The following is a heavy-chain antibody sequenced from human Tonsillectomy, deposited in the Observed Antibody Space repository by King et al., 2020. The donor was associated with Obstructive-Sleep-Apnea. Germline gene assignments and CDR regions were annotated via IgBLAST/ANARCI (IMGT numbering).Heavy chain of an antibody. CDR3: AKGDGSGNYYTGHFDY. Sequence: VQLVESGGGLVQPGGSLRLSCAASGFTFSSYAMNWVRQAPGKGLEWVSGISGSGGSTYYADSVMGRFTISRDNSKNTLYLQMNSLRAEDTAVFYCAKGDGSGNYYTGHFDYWGQGTLVTVSS. V-gene: IGHV3-23*04. J-gene: IGHJ4*02. CDR2: ISGSGGST. D-gene: IGHD3-10*01. CDR1: GFTFSSYA.